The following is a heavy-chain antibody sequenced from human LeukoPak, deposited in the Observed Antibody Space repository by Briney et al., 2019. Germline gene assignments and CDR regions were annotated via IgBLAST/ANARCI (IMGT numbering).Heavy chain of an antibody. CDR3: AKVRENSGNYYLFDY. V-gene: IGHV3-23*01. Sequence: GGSLRLSCAASGFTFSSYAMSGVRQAPGKGLEWVSAISGSGGSTYYADSVKGRFTISRDNFKNTLYLQMNSLRAEDTAVYYCAKVRENSGNYYLFDYWGQGTLVTVSS. D-gene: IGHD3-10*01. CDR2: ISGSGGST. J-gene: IGHJ4*02. CDR1: GFTFSSYA.